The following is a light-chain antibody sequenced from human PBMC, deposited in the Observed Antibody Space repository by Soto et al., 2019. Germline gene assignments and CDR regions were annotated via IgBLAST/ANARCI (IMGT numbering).Light chain of an antibody. V-gene: IGKV1-39*01. J-gene: IGKJ1*01. CDR2: AAS. CDR3: QQSYSIPTWT. Sequence: DIQITQSPSTLSASVGDRVTIACRASKNINTWVAWYQQKPGKAPQRLIYAASSLQSGVPSRFSGSGSGTAFTLTISSLQPEDFASYYCQQSYSIPTWTFGQGTKV. CDR1: KNINTW.